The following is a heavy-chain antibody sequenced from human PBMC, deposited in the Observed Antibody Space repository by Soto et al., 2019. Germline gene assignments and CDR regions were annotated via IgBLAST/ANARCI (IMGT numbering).Heavy chain of an antibody. D-gene: IGHD3-3*01. V-gene: IGHV1-69*13. CDR2: IIPIFGTA. CDR3: AVRGDFWSGYLRRSYYFDY. J-gene: IGHJ4*02. Sequence: ASVEVSRKDSWRTCSSYFISRVRTGPGTGLGWMGGIIPIFGTANYAQKFQGRVTITADESTSTAYMEPSSLRSEDTAVYYCAVRGDFWSGYLRRSYYFDYWGQGTLVTVSS. CDR1: WRTCSSYF.